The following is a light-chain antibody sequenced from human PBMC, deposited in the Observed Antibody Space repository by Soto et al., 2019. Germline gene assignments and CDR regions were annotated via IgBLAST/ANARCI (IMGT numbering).Light chain of an antibody. V-gene: IGKV3-20*01. Sequence: DIVLTQSPGTLSLSPGERATLSCRASQSVGSRYLAWYQQKPGQAPRHLIYAASSRATGVPDRFSGSGSGTDFTLTISRVEPEDFAVFDCQQHGSSPTFGQGTKVEVK. CDR1: QSVGSRY. J-gene: IGKJ1*01. CDR2: AAS. CDR3: QQHGSSPT.